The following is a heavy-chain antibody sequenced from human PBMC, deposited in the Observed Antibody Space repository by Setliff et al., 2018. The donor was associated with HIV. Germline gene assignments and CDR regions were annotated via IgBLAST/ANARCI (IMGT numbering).Heavy chain of an antibody. J-gene: IGHJ5*02. CDR2: IYYRGSA. V-gene: IGHV4-39*07. Sequence: SETLSLTCSVSGGSISTTHYYWGWVRQPPGKGLEWIGIIYYRGSAYYDLSLKSRVTLSVDTSKNSFSLNLTSVTAADTAVYFCARARGPPLPVLDLWGQGTLVTVSS. CDR3: ARARGPPLPVLDL. D-gene: IGHD3-10*01. CDR1: GGSISTTHYY.